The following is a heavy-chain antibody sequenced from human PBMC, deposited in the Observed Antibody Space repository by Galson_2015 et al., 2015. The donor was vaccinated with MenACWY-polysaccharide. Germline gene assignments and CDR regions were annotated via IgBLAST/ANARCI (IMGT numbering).Heavy chain of an antibody. J-gene: IGHJ4*02. CDR2: ISPNGDAT. Sequence: SLRLSCAASGFTFSSYAMTWVRQASGKGLEWVSSISPNGDATDYAGSVTGRFFISRDKSLNTLYLQMNSLRAEDTAVYYCMIVGTGGRVYRGQGILVTVPS. V-gene: IGHV3-23*01. D-gene: IGHD3-22*01. CDR3: MIVGTGGRVY. CDR1: GFTFSSYA.